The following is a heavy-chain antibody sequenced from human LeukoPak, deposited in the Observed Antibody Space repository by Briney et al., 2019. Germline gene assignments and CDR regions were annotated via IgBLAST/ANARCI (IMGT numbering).Heavy chain of an antibody. CDR1: GFTFSDYY. CDR3: AAGLRSGSYYRY. D-gene: IGHD1-26*01. Sequence: GGSLRLSCAASGFTFSDYYMSWIRQAPGKGLEWVSYISSSGSAIYYADSVKGRFTISRDNAKNSLYLQMNSLRAEDTAVYYCAAGLRSGSYYRYWGQGTLVTVSS. CDR2: ISSSGSAI. V-gene: IGHV3-11*01. J-gene: IGHJ4*02.